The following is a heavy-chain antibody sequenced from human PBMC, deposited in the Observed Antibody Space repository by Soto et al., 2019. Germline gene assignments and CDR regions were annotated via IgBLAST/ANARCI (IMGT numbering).Heavy chain of an antibody. Sequence: QVQLVESGGGVVQPGRSLRLSCAASGFTFSSYGMHWVRQAPGKGLEWVAVIWYDGSNKYYADSVKGRFTISRDNSKNTLYLQMNSLRAEDTAVYYCARDLNDFWSGYYTWRGYYYYGMDVWGQGTTVTVSS. CDR3: ARDLNDFWSGYYTWRGYYYYGMDV. CDR2: IWYDGSNK. V-gene: IGHV3-33*01. CDR1: GFTFSSYG. D-gene: IGHD3-3*01. J-gene: IGHJ6*02.